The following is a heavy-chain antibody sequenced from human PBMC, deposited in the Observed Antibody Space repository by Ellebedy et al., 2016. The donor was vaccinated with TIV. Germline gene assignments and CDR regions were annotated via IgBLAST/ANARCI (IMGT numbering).Heavy chain of an antibody. J-gene: IGHJ6*02. D-gene: IGHD3-10*01. CDR1: GFTFSSYA. CDR3: ATHGSGRSYYGMDV. V-gene: IGHV3-23*01. CDR2: IRGSGGAT. Sequence: GESLKISCAASGFTFSSYAMTWVRQAPGKGLEWVSSIRGSGGATSSADSVKGRFTISRDNAKNSLYLQMNSLRDEDTAVYYCATHGSGRSYYGMDVWGQGTTVTVSS.